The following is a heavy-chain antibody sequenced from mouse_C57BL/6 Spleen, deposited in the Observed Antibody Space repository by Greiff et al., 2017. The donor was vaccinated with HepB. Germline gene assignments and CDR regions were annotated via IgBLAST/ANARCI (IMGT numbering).Heavy chain of an antibody. J-gene: IGHJ3*01. D-gene: IGHD2-5*01. Sequence: QVQLQQSGAELVRPGSSVKLSCKASGYTFTSYWMHWVKQRPIQGLEWIGNIDPSDSETHYNQKFKDKATLTVDKSSSTAYMQLSSLTSEDSAVYYCARKGSNPFAYWGQGTLVTVSA. CDR2: IDPSDSET. CDR3: ARKGSNPFAY. V-gene: IGHV1-52*01. CDR1: GYTFTSYW.